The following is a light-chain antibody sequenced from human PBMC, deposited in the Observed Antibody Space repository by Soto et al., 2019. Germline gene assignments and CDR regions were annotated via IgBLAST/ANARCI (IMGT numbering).Light chain of an antibody. CDR1: SSNIGSNT. J-gene: IGLJ1*01. CDR3: AAWDDSLSDNV. CDR2: SNN. V-gene: IGLV1-44*01. Sequence: QSVLTQPPSASGTPGQRVTISCSGSSSNIGSNTVNWYQHLPGTAPKLLIYSNNQRPSGVPDRFSGSKSGTSASLAISGLQSEDEADYYCAAWDDSLSDNVFGSGTKLTV.